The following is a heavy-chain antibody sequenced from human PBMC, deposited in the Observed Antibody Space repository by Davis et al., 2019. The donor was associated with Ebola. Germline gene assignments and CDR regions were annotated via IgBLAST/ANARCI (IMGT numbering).Heavy chain of an antibody. J-gene: IGHJ4*02. Sequence: PGGSLRPSCPASGFSFNNYAMSWVRQAPGKGLEWVSSITNTGGSTYYADSVKGRFTISRDNSKSTLYLQMTGLRVEDTAVYYYAKIEAYGSGNYFNYWGQGTLVTISS. V-gene: IGHV3-23*01. CDR2: ITNTGGST. CDR3: AKIEAYGSGNYFNY. D-gene: IGHD3-10*01. CDR1: GFSFNNYA.